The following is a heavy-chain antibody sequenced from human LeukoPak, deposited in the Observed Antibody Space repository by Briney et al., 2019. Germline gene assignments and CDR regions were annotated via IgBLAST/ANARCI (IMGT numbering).Heavy chain of an antibody. J-gene: IGHJ6*03. D-gene: IGHD3-3*01. V-gene: IGHV4-59*01. CDR1: GGSISSYY. CDR2: IYYSGST. Sequence: SETLSLTCTVSGGSISSYYWSWIRQPPGKGLEWIGYIYYSGSTNYNPSLKSRVTISVDTSKNQFSLKLSSVTAADTAVYYCARGGRFSNYYYYYMDVWGKGTTLTVSS. CDR3: ARGGRFSNYYYYYMDV.